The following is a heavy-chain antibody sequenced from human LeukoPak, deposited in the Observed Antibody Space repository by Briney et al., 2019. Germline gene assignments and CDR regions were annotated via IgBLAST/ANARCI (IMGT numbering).Heavy chain of an antibody. Sequence: SSETLSLTCTVSGASFEHYFWSWLRQPPGRGLEWIGYVYYSGSTYYSPSLKSRLTISADTSKNQFSLKLNSVTAADTAVYYCASHRRSHGSEYWGQGTLVTVSS. D-gene: IGHD3-10*01. CDR2: VYYSGST. CDR3: ASHRRSHGSEY. J-gene: IGHJ4*02. CDR1: GASFEHYF. V-gene: IGHV4-59*01.